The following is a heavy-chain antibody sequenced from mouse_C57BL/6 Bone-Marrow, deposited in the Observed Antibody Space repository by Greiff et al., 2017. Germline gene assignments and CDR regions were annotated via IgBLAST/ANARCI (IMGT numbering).Heavy chain of an antibody. V-gene: IGHV14-2*01. J-gene: IGHJ4*01. CDR1: GFNIKDYY. D-gene: IGHD2-2*01. Sequence: EVKVVESGAELVKPGASVKLSCTASGFNIKDYYMHWVKQRTEQGLEWIGRIDPEDGETKYAPKFQGKATITADTSSNTAYLQLSSLTSEDTAVYYCARRAYGYDVGGAMDYWGQGTSVTVSS. CDR3: ARRAYGYDVGGAMDY. CDR2: IDPEDGET.